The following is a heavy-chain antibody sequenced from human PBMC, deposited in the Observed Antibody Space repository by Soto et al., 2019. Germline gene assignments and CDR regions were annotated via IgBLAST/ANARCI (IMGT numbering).Heavy chain of an antibody. Sequence: QIQLVQSGAEIKKPGSSVKVSCKASGGTFSSYAINWVRQAPGQGLEWMGGIIPMFGTLKYAQTFQGRVTITADDSTITVYMDLSSLRSGDTATYFWARRKKKARIVAVNAADFGGFNAFDVWGQGTEVIVSS. V-gene: IGHV1-69*01. D-gene: IGHD2-21*01. CDR1: GGTFSSYA. CDR2: IIPMFGTL. J-gene: IGHJ3*01. CDR3: ARRKKKARIVAVNAADFGGFNAFDV.